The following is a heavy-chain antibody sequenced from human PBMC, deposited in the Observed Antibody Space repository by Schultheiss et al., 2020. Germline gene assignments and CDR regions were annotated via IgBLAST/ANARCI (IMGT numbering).Heavy chain of an antibody. CDR2: IYYSGST. CDR3: ARRGYSGKANYYYYYYMDV. Sequence: SETLSLTCAVYGGSFSGYYWSWIRQPPGKELEWIGSIYYSGSTYYNPSLKSRVTISVDTSKNQFSLKLSSVTAADTAVYYCARRGYSGKANYYYYYYMDVWGKGTTGIVFS. CDR1: GGSFSGYY. J-gene: IGHJ6*03. V-gene: IGHV4-34*01. D-gene: IGHD3-10*01.